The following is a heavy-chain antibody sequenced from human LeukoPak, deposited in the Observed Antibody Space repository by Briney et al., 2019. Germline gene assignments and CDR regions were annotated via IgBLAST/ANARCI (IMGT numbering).Heavy chain of an antibody. CDR2: IKSKTDGGTT. V-gene: IGHV3-15*01. J-gene: IGHJ4*02. Sequence: GGSLRLSCAASGLTFKNAWMSWVRQAPGKGLEWVGRIKSKTDGGTTDYAAPVKGRFTISRDDSKNTLYLQMNSLKTEDTAVYYCTTRLLWFGELLEDFDYWGQGTLVTVSS. CDR1: GLTFKNAW. CDR3: TTRLLWFGELLEDFDY. D-gene: IGHD3-10*01.